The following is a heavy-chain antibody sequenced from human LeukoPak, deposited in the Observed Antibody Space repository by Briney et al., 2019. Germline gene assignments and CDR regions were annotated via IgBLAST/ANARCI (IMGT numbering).Heavy chain of an antibody. J-gene: IGHJ4*02. CDR2: LYYSGST. CDR1: GGSLRSYY. Sequence: SETLSLTCTVSGGSLRSYYWTWIRQPPGKGLEWIGSLYYSGSTNYNPSLKSRVTISVDTSKNQFSLKLSSVTAADTAVYYCARRHVEYSSSSDPYYFDYWGQGTLVTVSS. V-gene: IGHV4-59*01. CDR3: ARRHVEYSSSSDPYYFDY. D-gene: IGHD6-6*01.